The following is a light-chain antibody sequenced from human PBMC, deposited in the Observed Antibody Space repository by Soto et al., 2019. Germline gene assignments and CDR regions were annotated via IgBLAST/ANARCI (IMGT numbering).Light chain of an antibody. CDR2: DAS. J-gene: IGKJ1*01. V-gene: IGKV3-15*01. CDR1: QSVSSN. CDR3: QQYNNWPPGT. Sequence: EIVMTQSPATLSVSPGERATLSCRASQSVSSNLAWYQQKPGQAPRLLIYDASTRATGIPARFSGSGSGTEFTLTISSLQSEDFVLYYCQQYNNWPPGTFGQGTKVDIK.